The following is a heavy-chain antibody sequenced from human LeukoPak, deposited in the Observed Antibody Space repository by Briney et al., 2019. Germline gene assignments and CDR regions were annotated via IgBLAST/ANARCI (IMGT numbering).Heavy chain of an antibody. J-gene: IGHJ4*02. CDR1: GFTVSNKY. CDR2: IYSGGST. Sequence: GGSLRLSCAASGFTVSNKYMSWVRQAPGKGLAWVSVIYSGGSTYYADSVKGRFTISRDNSKNTLYLRMNSLRAEDTAVYYCTREGGVGAAYFDYWGQGTLVTVAS. V-gene: IGHV3-66*01. D-gene: IGHD2-15*01. CDR3: TREGGVGAAYFDY.